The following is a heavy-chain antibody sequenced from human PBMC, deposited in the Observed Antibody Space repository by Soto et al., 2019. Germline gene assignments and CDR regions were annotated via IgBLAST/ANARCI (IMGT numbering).Heavy chain of an antibody. J-gene: IGHJ4*02. CDR1: GFIFSDYW. CDR2: INPEGREK. CDR3: ARARIDY. V-gene: IGHV3-7*03. Sequence: EVQLVESGGGLVQPGGSLRLSCAVSGFIFSDYWMTGVRQAPGKGLEWVANINPEGREKYYVDSVKGRLTISRDNAKNSLYRQMISLRAEDTAIYYCARARIDYWGRGTLITVSS.